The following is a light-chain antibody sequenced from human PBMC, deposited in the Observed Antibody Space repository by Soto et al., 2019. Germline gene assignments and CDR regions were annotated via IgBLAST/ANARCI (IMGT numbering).Light chain of an antibody. J-gene: IGLJ2*01. Sequence: QSALTQPASVSGSPGQSITIPCTGTSSDVGAYNYVSWYQQYPGKAPKLMIYDVSSRPSGVSIRFSGSKSGNTASLTISGLQAEDEAYYYCSSYSSGTTPCVVFGGGTTVTVL. CDR3: SSYSSGTTPCVV. CDR1: SSDVGAYNY. V-gene: IGLV2-14*03. CDR2: DVS.